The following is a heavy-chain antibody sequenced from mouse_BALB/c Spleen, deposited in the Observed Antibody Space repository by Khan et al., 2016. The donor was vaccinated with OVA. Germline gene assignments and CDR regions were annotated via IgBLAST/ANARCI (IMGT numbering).Heavy chain of an antibody. D-gene: IGHD2-3*01. J-gene: IGHJ3*01. CDR2: IYPFSGDT. CDR3: TRQGYLDLFAY. Sequence: VQLKESGPELMKPGASVKLSCKASGYSFTSYYIHWMIESHGTSLEWIGYIYPFSGDTTYNQKFKGKATLTVDKSSNTAYIHLRNLTSEDSAVYYCTRQGYLDLFAYWGQGMLVTVPA. CDR1: GYSFTSYY. V-gene: IGHV1-31*01.